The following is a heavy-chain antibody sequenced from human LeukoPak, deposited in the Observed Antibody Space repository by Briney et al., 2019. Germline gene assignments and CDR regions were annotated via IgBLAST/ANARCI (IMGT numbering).Heavy chain of an antibody. CDR2: IYYSGST. CDR1: GGSISSYY. Sequence: PSETLSLTCTVSGGSISSYYWSWIRQPPGKGLEWIGYIYYSGSTNYNPSLKSRVTISIDTTKNQFSLQLSSVTAADTAVFYCARRTDSGPFDSWGQGTLVPVSS. CDR3: ARRTDSGPFDS. D-gene: IGHD6-19*01. V-gene: IGHV4-59*08. J-gene: IGHJ4*02.